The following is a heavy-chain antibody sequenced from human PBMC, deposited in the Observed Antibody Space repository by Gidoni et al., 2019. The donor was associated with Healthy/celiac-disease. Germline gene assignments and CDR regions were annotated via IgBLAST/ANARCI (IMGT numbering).Heavy chain of an antibody. CDR2: IYYSGST. CDR3: ARESHCSSTSCPGFDP. Sequence: QVQLQESGPGLVKPSQTLSLTCTVPGGSISRGGYYWSWIRQHPGKGLEWIGYIYYSGSTYYTPSLKSRVTISVDTSKNQFSLKLSSVTAADTAVYYCARESHCSSTSCPGFDPWGQGTLVTVSS. J-gene: IGHJ5*02. V-gene: IGHV4-31*03. D-gene: IGHD2-2*01. CDR1: GGSISRGGYY.